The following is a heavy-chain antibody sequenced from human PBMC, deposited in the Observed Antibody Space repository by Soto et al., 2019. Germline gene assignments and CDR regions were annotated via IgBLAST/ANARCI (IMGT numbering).Heavy chain of an antibody. CDR2: IIPIFGTA. CDR3: ARDQGYCSGGSCYLFPGTRRYGMDV. J-gene: IGHJ6*02. D-gene: IGHD2-15*01. CDR1: GGTSSSYA. Sequence: SVKVSCKASGGTSSSYAISWVRQAPGQGLEWMGGIIPIFGTANYAQKFQGRVTITADESTSTAYMELSSLRSEDTAVYYCARDQGYCSGGSCYLFPGTRRYGMDVWG. V-gene: IGHV1-69*13.